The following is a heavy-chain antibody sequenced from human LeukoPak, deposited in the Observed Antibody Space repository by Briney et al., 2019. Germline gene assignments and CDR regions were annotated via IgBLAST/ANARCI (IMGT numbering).Heavy chain of an antibody. J-gene: IGHJ4*02. V-gene: IGHV3-33*01. CDR3: ARPDYGASGDY. CDR2: IWHDGSNK. Sequence: GGSLRLSCAASGFTFSRFNLHWVRQAPGKGLEWVAVIWHDGSNKYYTDSVKGRFTISRDDSKNTLYLQMDSLKAEDTAVYYCARPDYGASGDYWGQGTLVTVSS. CDR1: GFTFSRFN. D-gene: IGHD4-17*01.